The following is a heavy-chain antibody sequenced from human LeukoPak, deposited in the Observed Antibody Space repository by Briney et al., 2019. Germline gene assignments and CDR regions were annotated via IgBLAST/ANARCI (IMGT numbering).Heavy chain of an antibody. D-gene: IGHD2-2*01. CDR1: GFTFDDYA. Sequence: GRSLRLSCAASGFTFDDYAMHWVRQAPGKGLEWVSSISSSSSYIYYADSVKGRFTISRDNAKNSLYLQMNSLRAEDTAVYYCARGYCSSTSCYLLDYWGQGTLVTVSS. CDR3: ARGYCSSTSCYLLDY. J-gene: IGHJ4*02. V-gene: IGHV3-21*01. CDR2: ISSSSSYI.